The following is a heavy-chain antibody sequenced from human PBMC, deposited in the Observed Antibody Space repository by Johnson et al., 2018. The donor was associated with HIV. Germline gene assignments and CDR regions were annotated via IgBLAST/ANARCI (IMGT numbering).Heavy chain of an antibody. Sequence: VHLVESGGGLVKPGVSLRLSCAASGFTFSNAWMSWVRQAPGKGLEWVGRIKSKSDGGTTESAAPVNGRFTISRDDSKNTLYLQMNSLKTEDTAVYYCTTGISWFGAITFDIWGQGTMVTVSS. D-gene: IGHD3-10*01. CDR3: TTGISWFGAITFDI. CDR2: IKSKSDGGTT. V-gene: IGHV3-15*01. CDR1: GFTFSNAW. J-gene: IGHJ3*02.